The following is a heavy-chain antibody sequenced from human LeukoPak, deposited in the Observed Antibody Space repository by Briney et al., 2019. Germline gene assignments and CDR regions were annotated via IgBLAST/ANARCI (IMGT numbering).Heavy chain of an antibody. J-gene: IGHJ5*02. CDR3: ARDDYGGNWFDP. V-gene: IGHV1-18*01. CDR2: ISAYNGNT. Sequence: ASVKVSCKASGYTFTSYGISWVRQAPGQGLEWMGWISAYNGNTNYAQKLQGRVTMTTDTSASTAYMELRSLRSDDTAVYYCARDDYGGNWFDPWGQGTLVTVSS. D-gene: IGHD4-23*01. CDR1: GYTFTSYG.